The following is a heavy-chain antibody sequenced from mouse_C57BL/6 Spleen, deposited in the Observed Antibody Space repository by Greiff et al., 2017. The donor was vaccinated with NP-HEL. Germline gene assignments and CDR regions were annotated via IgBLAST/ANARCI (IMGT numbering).Heavy chain of an antibody. D-gene: IGHD2-3*01. CDR3: ARFPDGYYGGYFDY. Sequence: VQLQQPGAELVMPGASVKLSCKASGYTFTSYWMHWVKQRPGQGLEWIGEIDPSDSYTNYNQKFKGKSTLTVDKSSSTAYMQLSRLTSEDSAVYYCARFPDGYYGGYFDYWGQGTTLTVSS. V-gene: IGHV1-69*01. J-gene: IGHJ2*01. CDR2: IDPSDSYT. CDR1: GYTFTSYW.